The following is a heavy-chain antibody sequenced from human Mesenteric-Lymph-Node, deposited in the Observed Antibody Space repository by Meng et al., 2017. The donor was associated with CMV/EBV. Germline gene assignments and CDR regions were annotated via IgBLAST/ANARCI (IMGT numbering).Heavy chain of an antibody. D-gene: IGHD3-9*01. J-gene: IGHJ4*02. V-gene: IGHV1-2*02. CDR2: INLNRGDA. CDR3: ARTEVVPPAIGYFVY. CDR1: GYTFTGYY. Sequence: ASVKVSCKASGYTFTGYYMHWVRQAPGQGLEWLGWINLNRGDAKYAQKVQGRVIMTRDTSITTAYVELSSLRSDDTAVYYCARTEVVPPAIGYFVYWGQGTLVTVSS.